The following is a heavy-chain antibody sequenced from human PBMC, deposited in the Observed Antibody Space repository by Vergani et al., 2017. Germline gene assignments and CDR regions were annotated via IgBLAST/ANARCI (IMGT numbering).Heavy chain of an antibody. CDR2: LIPILGIA. D-gene: IGHD6-6*01. Sequence: QVQLVQFGAEVKKPGSSVKVSCKAPGGTFSSYTISWVRQAPGQGLEWMGRLIPILGIANYAQKFQGRVTITADKSTSTAYMELSSLRSEDTAVYYYASVEYSSSSVHYYYYYYMDVWGKGTTVTVSS. CDR3: ASVEYSSSSVHYYYYYYMDV. J-gene: IGHJ6*03. V-gene: IGHV1-69*02. CDR1: GGTFSSYT.